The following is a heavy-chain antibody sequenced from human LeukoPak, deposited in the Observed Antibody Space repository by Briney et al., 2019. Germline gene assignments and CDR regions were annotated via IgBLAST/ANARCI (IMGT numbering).Heavy chain of an antibody. D-gene: IGHD1-26*01. CDR1: GYTFTGYY. Sequence: ASVKVSCKASGYTFTGYYMHWVRQAPAQGLEWMGWINPNSGGTNYAQKFQGRVTMTRDTSISTDYMELSRLRSDDTAVYYCAREVVGATTGGFDYWGQGTLVTVSS. V-gene: IGHV1-2*02. J-gene: IGHJ4*02. CDR3: AREVVGATTGGFDY. CDR2: INPNSGGT.